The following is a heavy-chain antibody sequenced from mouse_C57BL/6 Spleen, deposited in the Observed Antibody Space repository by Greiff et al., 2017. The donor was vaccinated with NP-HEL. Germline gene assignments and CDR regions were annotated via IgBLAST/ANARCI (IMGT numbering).Heavy chain of an antibody. CDR1: GYTFTGYW. V-gene: IGHV1-9*01. CDR3: ARRGYYGSSYAYYYAMDY. J-gene: IGHJ4*01. CDR2: ILPGSGST. D-gene: IGHD1-1*01. Sequence: QVQLQQSGAELMKPGASVKLSCKATGYTFTGYWIEWVKQRPGHGLEWIGEILPGSGSTNYNEKFKGKATFTADTSSNTAYMQLSSLTTEDSAIYYCARRGYYGSSYAYYYAMDYWGQGTSVTVSS.